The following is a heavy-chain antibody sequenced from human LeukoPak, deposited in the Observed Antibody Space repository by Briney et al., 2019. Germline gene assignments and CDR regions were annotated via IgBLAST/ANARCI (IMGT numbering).Heavy chain of an antibody. CDR3: ARDDYYDILTGYYYDAFDI. D-gene: IGHD3-9*01. V-gene: IGHV3-7*01. CDR1: GFTFSSYW. Sequence: GGSLRLSCAASGFTFSSYWMSWVRQAPGKGLEWVANIKQDGSEKYYVDSVKGRFTISRDNAKNSLYLQMNSLRAEDTAVYYCARDDYYDILTGYYYDAFDIWGQGTMVTVSS. J-gene: IGHJ3*02. CDR2: IKQDGSEK.